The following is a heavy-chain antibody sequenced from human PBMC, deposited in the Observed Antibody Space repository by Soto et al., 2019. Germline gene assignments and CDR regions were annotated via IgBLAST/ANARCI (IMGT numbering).Heavy chain of an antibody. Sequence: GGSLRLSCAASGFTFSSYGMHWVRQAPGKGLEWVAVISYDGSNKYYADSVKGRFTISRENSKKTLYLQMNSLRAEDTAVYYCAKPLGPYDSKLSDYWGQGTLVTVSS. CDR2: ISYDGSNK. CDR1: GFTFSSYG. CDR3: AKPLGPYDSKLSDY. D-gene: IGHD3-22*01. J-gene: IGHJ4*02. V-gene: IGHV3-30*18.